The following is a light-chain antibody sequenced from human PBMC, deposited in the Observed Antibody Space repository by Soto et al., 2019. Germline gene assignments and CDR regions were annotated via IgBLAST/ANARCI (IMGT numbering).Light chain of an antibody. J-gene: IGKJ1*01. Sequence: DIQMTQSPSSLSASVGDRVTITCRASQSISTYLNWYQQKPGKAPKLLMHAASSLDRGVPSRFSGSGSGTDFTLTISSLQPEDFATYYCQQSYRTPRTSGQGTKVDIK. CDR3: QQSYRTPRT. CDR2: AAS. CDR1: QSISTY. V-gene: IGKV1-39*01.